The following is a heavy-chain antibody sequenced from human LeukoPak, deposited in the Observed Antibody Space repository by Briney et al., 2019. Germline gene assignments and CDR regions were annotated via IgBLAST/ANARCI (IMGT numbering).Heavy chain of an antibody. J-gene: IGHJ4*02. V-gene: IGHV4-39*07. CDR2: IHYTGST. CDR1: GGSISSSNYY. Sequence: SETLSLTCTVSGGSISSSNYYWGWIRQPPGKGLEWIGSIHYTGSTNYNPSLKSRVTISVDTSKNQFSLKLSSVTAADTAVYYCARAHVIDILTGYFDYWGQGTLVTVSS. CDR3: ARAHVIDILTGYFDY. D-gene: IGHD3-9*01.